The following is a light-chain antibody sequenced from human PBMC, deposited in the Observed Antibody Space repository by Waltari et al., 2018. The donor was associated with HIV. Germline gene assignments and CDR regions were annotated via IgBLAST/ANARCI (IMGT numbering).Light chain of an antibody. CDR2: GAS. Sequence: EIVMTQSPATLSVSPGERATLSCRASQSVSSNLAWYQQKPGQAPRLLIHGASTRATGIPVRFSGSGSGTEFTLTISSLQSEDFAVYYCQQYNNWPPFTFGPGTKVDIK. V-gene: IGKV3-15*01. CDR3: QQYNNWPPFT. J-gene: IGKJ3*01. CDR1: QSVSSN.